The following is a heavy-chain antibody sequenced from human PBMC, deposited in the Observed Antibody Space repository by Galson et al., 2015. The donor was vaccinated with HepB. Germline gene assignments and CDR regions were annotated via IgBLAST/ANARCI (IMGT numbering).Heavy chain of an antibody. CDR2: ISSSSSTI. V-gene: IGHV3-48*01. Sequence: SLRLSCAASGFTFSSYSMNWVRQAPGKGLEWVSYISSSSSTIYYADSVKGRFTISRDNAKNSLYLQMNSLRAEDTAVYYCARDLSSGWYLGFDPWGQGTLVTVSS. CDR1: GFTFSSYS. D-gene: IGHD6-19*01. CDR3: ARDLSSGWYLGFDP. J-gene: IGHJ5*02.